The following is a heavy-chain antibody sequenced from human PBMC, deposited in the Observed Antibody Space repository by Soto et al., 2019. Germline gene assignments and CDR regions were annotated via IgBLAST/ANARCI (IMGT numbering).Heavy chain of an antibody. CDR2: TYYRSKWFY. CDR3: VSLIGNSWLDT. Sequence: SPTLSLTCAISGDSVSSNHATWDWIRQSPSRGLEWLGRTYYRSKWFYDYAVSVRSRITISPDTPNNQVSLQLNSVTPDDTAVYFCVSLIGNSWLDTCGQRSLVPVSA. J-gene: IGHJ5*02. V-gene: IGHV6-1*01. D-gene: IGHD2-8*01. CDR1: GDSVSSNHAT.